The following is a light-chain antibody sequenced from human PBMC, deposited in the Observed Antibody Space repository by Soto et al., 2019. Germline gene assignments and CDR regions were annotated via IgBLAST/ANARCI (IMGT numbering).Light chain of an antibody. CDR2: DAS. J-gene: IGKJ2*01. Sequence: AIQLTQSPSSLSASVGDRVTITCRASQGISSALAWYQQKPGKAPKLLIYDASTLDGGVPSRFSGTGSATDFTLTISSLQPEDCATYYCQQFDAFPYTFGQGTKGEI. CDR3: QQFDAFPYT. V-gene: IGKV1-13*02. CDR1: QGISSA.